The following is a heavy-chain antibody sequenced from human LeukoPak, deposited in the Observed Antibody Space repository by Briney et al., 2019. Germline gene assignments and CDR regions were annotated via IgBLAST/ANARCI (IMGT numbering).Heavy chain of an antibody. D-gene: IGHD5-18*01. V-gene: IGHV4-59*01. CDR2: IYYSGST. CDR1: GGSISTYF. J-gene: IGHJ4*02. CDR3: ARDPGQLTLDY. Sequence: SETLSLTCTVSGGSISTYFWSWIRQPPGKGLEWIGYIYYSGSTNYSPSLKSRVTISVDTSKNQFSLKLSSVTAADTAVYYCARDPGQLTLDYWGQGTLVTVSS.